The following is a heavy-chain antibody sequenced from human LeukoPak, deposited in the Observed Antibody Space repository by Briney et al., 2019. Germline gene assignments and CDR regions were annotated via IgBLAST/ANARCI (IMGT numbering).Heavy chain of an antibody. CDR1: GGSISSSSYY. D-gene: IGHD3-22*01. CDR2: IYYSGST. J-gene: IGHJ4*02. Sequence: SETLSLTCTVSGGSISSSSYYWGWIRQPPGKGLEWIGSIYYSGSTYYNPSLKSRVTISVDTSKNQFSLKLSSVTAADTAVYYCARHVKYYDSSGYRKSPLFDYWGQGTLVTVSS. V-gene: IGHV4-39*01. CDR3: ARHVKYYDSSGYRKSPLFDY.